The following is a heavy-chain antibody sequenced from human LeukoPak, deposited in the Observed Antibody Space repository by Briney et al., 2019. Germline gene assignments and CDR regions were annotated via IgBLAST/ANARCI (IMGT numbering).Heavy chain of an antibody. D-gene: IGHD6-19*01. CDR3: AGGSSSGWPDYFDR. J-gene: IGHJ4*02. Sequence: GGSLRLSCAASGFILSTYWMHWVRQVPGKGLLWVSRINGDGKDTPYADSVKGRFTISRDNAKNMLYLQMNSLRVEDTGVYYCAGGSSSGWPDYFDRWGQGALVTVSS. CDR2: INGDGKDT. CDR1: GFILSTYW. V-gene: IGHV3-74*01.